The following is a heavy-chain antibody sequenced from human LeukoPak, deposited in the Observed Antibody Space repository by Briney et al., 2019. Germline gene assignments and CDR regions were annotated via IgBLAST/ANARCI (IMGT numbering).Heavy chain of an antibody. CDR3: ARLDYYGSSYYFDY. Sequence: GESLNISCKGSGYSFSIYWIGWVRQMPGKGLEWMGIIYPDDSDTRYSPSFQGQVTISADKSISTPFLQWSSLKASDTAMYYCARLDYYGSSYYFDYWGQGTLVTVSS. CDR1: GYSFSIYW. J-gene: IGHJ4*02. V-gene: IGHV5-51*01. CDR2: IYPDDSDT. D-gene: IGHD3-10*01.